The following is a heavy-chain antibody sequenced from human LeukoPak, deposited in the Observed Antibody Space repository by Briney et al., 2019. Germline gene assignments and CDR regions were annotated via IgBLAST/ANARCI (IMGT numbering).Heavy chain of an antibody. D-gene: IGHD2-2*01. CDR3: AKDLGLVVVPAAPIDY. V-gene: IGHV3-23*01. CDR2: ISGSGGST. Sequence: PGGSLRLSCAASGFTFDDYAMSWVRQAPGKGLEWVSAISGSGGSTYYADSVKGRFTISRDNSKNTLYLQMNSLRAEDTAVYYCAKDLGLVVVPAAPIDYWGQGTLVTVSS. J-gene: IGHJ4*02. CDR1: GFTFDDYA.